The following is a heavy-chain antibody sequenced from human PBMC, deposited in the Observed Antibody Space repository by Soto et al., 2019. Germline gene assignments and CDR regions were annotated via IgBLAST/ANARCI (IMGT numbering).Heavy chain of an antibody. V-gene: IGHV3-21*01. J-gene: IGHJ5*02. CDR2: ISSNSAYI. D-gene: IGHD6-13*01. CDR3: TRDASRDSSARGWFDP. Sequence: GGSLRLSCAASGFTFRSFTMNWVRQAPGKGLEWVSTISSNSAYIYYTDALRGRSTISRDNAKNSLHLQMNSLRAEDTAVYYCTRDASRDSSARGWFDPWGPGTLVTVSS. CDR1: GFTFRSFT.